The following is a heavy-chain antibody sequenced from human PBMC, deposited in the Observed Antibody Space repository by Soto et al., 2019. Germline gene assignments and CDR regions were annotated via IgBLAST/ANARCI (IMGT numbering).Heavy chain of an antibody. CDR2: INSDGSST. Sequence: PGGSLRLSCAASGFTLSSYWMHWVRQAPGKGLVWVSRINSDGSSTSYADSVKGRFTISRDNAKNTLYLQMNSLRAEDTAVYYCARPRKIAVAGNDAFDIWGQGTMVTVSS. V-gene: IGHV3-74*01. J-gene: IGHJ3*02. D-gene: IGHD6-19*01. CDR3: ARPRKIAVAGNDAFDI. CDR1: GFTLSSYW.